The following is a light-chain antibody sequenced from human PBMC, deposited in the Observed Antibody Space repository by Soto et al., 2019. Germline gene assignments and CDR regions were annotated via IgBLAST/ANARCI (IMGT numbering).Light chain of an antibody. CDR2: AAS. J-gene: IGKJ4*01. V-gene: IGKV1-39*01. CDR3: QQSYSTPLT. CDR1: QSISTF. Sequence: DIQMTQSPSSLSASVGDRVTITCRASQSISTFLNWYQLKPGKAPKLLIYAASSLQSGVPSRFGGSGSGTDFTLTISSLQPEDFATYYCQQSYSTPLTFGGGTKVEIK.